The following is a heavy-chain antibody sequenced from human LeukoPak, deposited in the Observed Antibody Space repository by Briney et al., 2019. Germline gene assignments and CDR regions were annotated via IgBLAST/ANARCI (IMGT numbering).Heavy chain of an antibody. CDR3: ARGLLRFFEGNSFDP. CDR1: GGSISSCSYY. D-gene: IGHD3-3*01. J-gene: IGHJ5*02. Sequence: SQTLSLTCTVSGGSISSCSYYWSWLRPPDGLGLVWVVRIYSSRSTNYNPSFKSRVTISVDKSKNQLSLKLSCVTAADTAVYYCARGLLRFFEGNSFDPWGQGTLVTVSS. CDR2: IYSSRST. V-gene: IGHV4-61*02.